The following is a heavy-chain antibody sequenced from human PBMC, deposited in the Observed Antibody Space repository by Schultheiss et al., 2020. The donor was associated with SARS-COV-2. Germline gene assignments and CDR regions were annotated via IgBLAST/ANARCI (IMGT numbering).Heavy chain of an antibody. CDR3: AKRLSDYSYYYYMDV. Sequence: GGSLRLSCAASGFTFSSYWMHWVRQAPGKGLVWVSRINSDGSSTSYADSVKGRFTISRDNSKNTLYLQMNSLRAEDTAVYYCAKRLSDYSYYYYMDVWGKGTTVTVSS. CDR2: INSDGSST. D-gene: IGHD4-11*01. V-gene: IGHV3-74*01. J-gene: IGHJ6*03. CDR1: GFTFSSYW.